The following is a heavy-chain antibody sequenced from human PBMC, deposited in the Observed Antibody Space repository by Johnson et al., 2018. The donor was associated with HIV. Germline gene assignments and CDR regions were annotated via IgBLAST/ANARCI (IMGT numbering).Heavy chain of an antibody. J-gene: IGHJ3*02. V-gene: IGHV3-20*04. CDR3: AKGVASTTVAAFDI. Sequence: VQLVESGGGLVQPGRSLRLSCAASGFTFDDYGINWVRQAPGRGLEWVSGINWNGGSAGYTDSVRGRFTISRDSAQNSVSLQMNSLRAEDTALYYCAKGVASTTVAAFDIWGPGTMVTVSS. D-gene: IGHD4-17*01. CDR2: INWNGGSA. CDR1: GFTFDDYG.